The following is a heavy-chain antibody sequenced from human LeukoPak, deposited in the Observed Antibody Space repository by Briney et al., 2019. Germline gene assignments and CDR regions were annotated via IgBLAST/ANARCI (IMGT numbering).Heavy chain of an antibody. D-gene: IGHD3-16*02. CDR1: GGSISSYY. J-gene: IGHJ4*02. CDR2: IYYSGST. Sequence: SETLSLTCTVSGGSISSYYWGWIRQPPGKGLEWIGYIYYSGSTNYNPSLKSRVTISVDTSKNQFSLKLSSVTAADTAVYYCARGINYDYVWGSYRRLYFDYWGQGTLVTVSS. CDR3: ARGINYDYVWGSYRRLYFDY. V-gene: IGHV4-59*01.